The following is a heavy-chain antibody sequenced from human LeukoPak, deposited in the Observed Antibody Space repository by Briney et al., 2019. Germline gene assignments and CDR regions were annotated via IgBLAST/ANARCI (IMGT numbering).Heavy chain of an antibody. CDR3: AKCNLDNCREGFHI. CDR2: ISSSSTYI. CDR1: GFTFSDYY. V-gene: IGHV3-11*03. Sequence: GGSLRLSCEASGFTFSDYYMSWIRQAPGKGLEWVSYISSSSTYIKYADSVEGRFTISRDNSRNALYLQMNSLRAEDTALYYCAKCNLDNCREGFHIWGQGTIVTVSS. D-gene: IGHD1-1*01. J-gene: IGHJ3*02.